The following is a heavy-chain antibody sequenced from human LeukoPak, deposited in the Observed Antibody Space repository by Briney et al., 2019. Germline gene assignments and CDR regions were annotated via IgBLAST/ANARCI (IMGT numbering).Heavy chain of an antibody. J-gene: IGHJ6*02. CDR3: ARYDDYPGCMDV. D-gene: IGHD4-11*01. Sequence: PSETLSLTCAVYGGSFSGYYWSWIRQPPGKGLEWIGEINHSGSTNYNPSLKSRVTISVDTSKNQFSLKLSSVTAADTAVYYCARYDDYPGCMDVWGQGTTVTVSS. V-gene: IGHV4-34*01. CDR2: INHSGST. CDR1: GGSFSGYY.